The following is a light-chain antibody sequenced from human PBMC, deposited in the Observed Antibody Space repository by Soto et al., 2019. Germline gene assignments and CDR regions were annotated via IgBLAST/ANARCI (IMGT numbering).Light chain of an antibody. CDR1: GSNIGRNS. CDR3: AAWDDSLNGYV. Sequence: QLVLTQPPSASGTPGQRVTISCSGSGSNIGRNSVSWYQQLPGAAPKLLIYNNNQRPSGVPDRFSGSKSGASGFLAISGLQSGDAADYYCAAWDDSLNGYVFGSGTKVTVL. V-gene: IGLV1-44*01. J-gene: IGLJ1*01. CDR2: NNN.